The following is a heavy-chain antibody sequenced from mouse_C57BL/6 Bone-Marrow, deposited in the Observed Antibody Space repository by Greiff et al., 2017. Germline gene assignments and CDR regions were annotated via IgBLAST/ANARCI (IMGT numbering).Heavy chain of an antibody. CDR3: ARPDYSNDWYFDV. Sequence: QVQLQQSGAELVKPGASVKMSCKASGYTFTSYWITWVKQRPGQGLEWIGDIYPGSGSTNYNEKFKSKATLTGDTSSSTAYMQLSSLTSEDSAVYYCARPDYSNDWYFDVWGTGTTVTVSS. D-gene: IGHD2-5*01. J-gene: IGHJ1*03. CDR2: IYPGSGST. V-gene: IGHV1-55*01. CDR1: GYTFTSYW.